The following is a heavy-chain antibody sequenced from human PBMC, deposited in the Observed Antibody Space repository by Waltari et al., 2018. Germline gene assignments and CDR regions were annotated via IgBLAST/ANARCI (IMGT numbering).Heavy chain of an antibody. Sequence: QVQLVESGGGVVQPGRSLRLSCAASGFTFSSYGMHWVRQAPGKGLEWVAVIWYDGSNKYYADSVKGRFTISRDNSKNTLYLQMNSLRAEDTAVYYCAKERVDTAMVGFDYWGQGTLVTVSS. J-gene: IGHJ4*02. V-gene: IGHV3-33*06. D-gene: IGHD5-18*01. CDR1: GFTFSSYG. CDR3: AKERVDTAMVGFDY. CDR2: IWYDGSNK.